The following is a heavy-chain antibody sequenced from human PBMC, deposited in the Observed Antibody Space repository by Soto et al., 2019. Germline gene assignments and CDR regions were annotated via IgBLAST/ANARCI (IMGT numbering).Heavy chain of an antibody. J-gene: IGHJ5*02. CDR2: ISGSGGST. CDR3: AKVGYYDSSGHNWFGP. CDR1: GFTFSSYV. Sequence: GGSLRLSCAVSGFTFSSYVMSWVRQAPGKGLEWVSAISGSGGSTYYADSVKGRFTISRDNSKNTLYLQMNSLRADDTAVYYCAKVGYYDSSGHNWFGPSGQGTLVTVSS. D-gene: IGHD3-22*01. V-gene: IGHV3-23*01.